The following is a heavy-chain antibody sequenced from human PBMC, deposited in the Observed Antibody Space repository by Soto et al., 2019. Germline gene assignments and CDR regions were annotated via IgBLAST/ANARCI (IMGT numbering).Heavy chain of an antibody. D-gene: IGHD6-6*01. CDR3: AKDRARYSSSSDWFDP. CDR1: GFTFSSYA. J-gene: IGHJ5*02. V-gene: IGHV3-23*01. Sequence: GGSLRLSCAASGFTFSSYAMSWVRQAPGKGLEWVSAISGSGGSTYYADSVKGRFTISRDNSKNTLYLQMNSLGAEDTAVYYCAKDRARYSSSSDWFDPWGQGTLVTVSS. CDR2: ISGSGGST.